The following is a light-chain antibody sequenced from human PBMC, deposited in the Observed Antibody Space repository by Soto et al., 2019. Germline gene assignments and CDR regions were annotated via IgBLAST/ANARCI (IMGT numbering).Light chain of an antibody. CDR1: QSVGSL. CDR2: AAT. Sequence: EVVMTQSPATLSVSPGERATLSCRASQSVGSLLAWYQQRPGHAPRLRLYAATRRATGIPDRFSGSGSGTDFTLIISRLEPEDFEVYFCQQYGSSPPYTFGQGTKVDNK. CDR3: QQYGSSPPYT. J-gene: IGKJ2*01. V-gene: IGKV3-20*01.